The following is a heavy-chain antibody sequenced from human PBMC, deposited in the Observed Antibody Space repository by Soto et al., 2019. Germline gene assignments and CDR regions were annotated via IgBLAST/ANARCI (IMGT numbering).Heavy chain of an antibody. CDR1: GGSISSSSYY. J-gene: IGHJ4*02. CDR3: ARHVADSSGWYYFDY. CDR2: IYYSGST. D-gene: IGHD6-19*01. Sequence: SETLSVTCTVSGGSISSSSYYWGWIRQPPGKGLEWIGSIYYSGSTYYNPSLKSRVTISVDTSKNQFSLKLSSVTATDTAVYYCARHVADSSGWYYFDYWGQGTLVTVSS. V-gene: IGHV4-39*01.